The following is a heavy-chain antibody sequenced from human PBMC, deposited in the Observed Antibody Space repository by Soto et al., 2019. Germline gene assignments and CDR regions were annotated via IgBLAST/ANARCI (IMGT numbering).Heavy chain of an antibody. CDR2: IIPIFDTA. CDR3: ARAPLGFCSGGSCYYDMDV. CDR1: GGTFSSYA. J-gene: IGHJ6*02. D-gene: IGHD2-15*01. Sequence: ASVKVSCKTSGGTFSSYAISWVRQAPGQGLEWMGGIIPIFDTANYAQKFQGRVTITADESTSTAYMERSSLRSEDTALYSCARAPLGFCSGGSCYYDMDVWGQGTTVTVSS. V-gene: IGHV1-69*13.